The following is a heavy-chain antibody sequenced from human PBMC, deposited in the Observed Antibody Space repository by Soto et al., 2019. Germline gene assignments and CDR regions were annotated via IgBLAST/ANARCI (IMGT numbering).Heavy chain of an antibody. D-gene: IGHD4-17*01. J-gene: IGHJ4*02. CDR1: GFTFSSYS. V-gene: IGHV3-48*02. Sequence: EVQLVESGGGLVQPGGSLRLSCAASGFTFSSYSMNWVRQAPGKGLEWVSYISSSSSTIYYADSVKGRFTISRDNAKNSLSLQRNSLRDEDTAVYYCASGKDYAEGGYWGQGPLVTVSS. CDR3: ASGKDYAEGGY. CDR2: ISSSSSTI.